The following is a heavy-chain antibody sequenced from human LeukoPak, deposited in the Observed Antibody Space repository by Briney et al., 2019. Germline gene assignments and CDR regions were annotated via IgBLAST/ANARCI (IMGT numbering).Heavy chain of an antibody. V-gene: IGHV4-39*01. CDR1: GGSISSSSYY. D-gene: IGHD3-9*01. Sequence: PSETLSLTCTVSGGSISSSSYYWGWIRQPPGKGLEWIGSIYYSGSTYYNPSLKSRVTISVDTSKNQFSLKLSSVTAADTAVYYCAYSNYDIFTGRIYSDYWGQGTLVTVSS. CDR2: IYYSGST. CDR3: AYSNYDIFTGRIYSDY. J-gene: IGHJ4*02.